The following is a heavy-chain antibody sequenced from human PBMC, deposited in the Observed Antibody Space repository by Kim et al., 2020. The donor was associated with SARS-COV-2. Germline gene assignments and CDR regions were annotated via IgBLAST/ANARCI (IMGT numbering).Heavy chain of an antibody. CDR1: GGSFSGYY. Sequence: SETLSLTCAVYGGSFSGYYWSWIRQPPGKGLEWIGEINHSGSTNYNPSLKSRVTISVDTSKNQFSLKLSSVTAADTAVYYCAREGYYGSGSYFRNNCFDP. CDR3: AREGYYGSGSYFRNNCFDP. V-gene: IGHV4-34*01. D-gene: IGHD3-10*01. J-gene: IGHJ5*02. CDR2: INHSGST.